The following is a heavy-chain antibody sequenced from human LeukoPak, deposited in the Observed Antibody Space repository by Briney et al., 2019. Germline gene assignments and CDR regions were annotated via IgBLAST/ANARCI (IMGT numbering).Heavy chain of an antibody. CDR2: INRSGGTV. V-gene: IGHV3-9*01. CDR3: ARGGSYRAPDYNYYYGMDV. Sequence: PGRSLRLSCAASGLTFDDSAMHWVRQVPGKGLEWVSGINRSGGTVGYADSVKGRFTISRDNAKNSLYSQMSSLRADDTAVYYCARGGSYRAPDYNYYYGMDVWGQGTTVTVSS. J-gene: IGHJ6*02. CDR1: GLTFDDSA. D-gene: IGHD3-16*02.